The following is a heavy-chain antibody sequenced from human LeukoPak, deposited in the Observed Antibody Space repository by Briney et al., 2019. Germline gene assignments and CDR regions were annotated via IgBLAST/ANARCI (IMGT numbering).Heavy chain of an antibody. CDR2: TYYRSEWYN. V-gene: IGHV6-1*01. Sequence: KHSQTLSLTCAISGDSVSSNSVAWNWIRQSPSRGLEWLGRTYYRSEWYNDYAVSVKSRIIINPDTSKNQFSLQLNSVTPEDTAVYYCARGMAVTGYYFDYWGQGILVTVSS. CDR3: ARGMAVTGYYFDY. CDR1: GDSVSSNSVA. D-gene: IGHD6-19*01. J-gene: IGHJ4*02.